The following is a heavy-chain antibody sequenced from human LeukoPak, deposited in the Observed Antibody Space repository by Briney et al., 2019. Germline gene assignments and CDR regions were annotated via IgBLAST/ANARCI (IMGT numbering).Heavy chain of an antibody. CDR3: ARLRFWSGYPLFDS. D-gene: IGHD3-3*01. Sequence: SETLSLTCTVSGVSISSSYWSWIRQPPGKGLEWIGYFYYSGNTNYNPSLKSRVTMSVDTSKNQFSLNLRSVTAADTAVFYCARLRFWSGYPLFDSWGQGTLVTVSP. V-gene: IGHV4-59*01. J-gene: IGHJ4*02. CDR1: GVSISSSY. CDR2: FYYSGNT.